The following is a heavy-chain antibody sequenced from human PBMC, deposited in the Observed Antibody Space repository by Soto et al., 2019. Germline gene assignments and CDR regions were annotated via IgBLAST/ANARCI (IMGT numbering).Heavy chain of an antibody. CDR1: GFIVSSYY. J-gene: IGHJ3*01. Sequence: PGGSLRLSCAGSGFIVSSYYMSWVRQAPGKGLEWISVIYSGGSTYYADSVKGRFTISRDNSENTLYLQLNSLRAEDTAVYYCAKSGGNGWFADAFDVWGQGTMVPVSS. CDR2: IYSGGST. V-gene: IGHV3-53*01. CDR3: AKSGGNGWFADAFDV. D-gene: IGHD6-19*01.